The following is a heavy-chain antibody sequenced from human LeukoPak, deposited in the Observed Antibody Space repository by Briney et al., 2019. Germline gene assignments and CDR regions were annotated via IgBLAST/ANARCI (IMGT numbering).Heavy chain of an antibody. V-gene: IGHV3-48*03. CDR3: ASAARDFDY. J-gene: IGHJ4*02. D-gene: IGHD6-6*01. CDR1: GFTFSSYE. Sequence: GGSLRLSCAASGFTFSSYEMNWVRQAPGKGLEWVSYISSSGSTMYYADSVKGRFTISRDNAKNSLYLQMNSLRAEDTAVYYCASAARDFDYWGQGTLVTVSS. CDR2: ISSSGSTM.